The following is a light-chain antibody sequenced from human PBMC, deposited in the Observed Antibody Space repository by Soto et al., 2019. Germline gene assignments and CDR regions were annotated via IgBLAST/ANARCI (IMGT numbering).Light chain of an antibody. J-gene: IGKJ1*01. CDR3: QQYNNWPKT. CDR2: KAS. Sequence: DIQMTQSPSSLCGSVGDRVTITCRASQTISSWLAWYQQKPGKAPKLLIYKASTLKSGVPSRFSGSGSGTEFTLTISSLQSEDFAVYYCQQYNNWPKTFGQGTTGDIK. V-gene: IGKV1-5*03. CDR1: QTISSW.